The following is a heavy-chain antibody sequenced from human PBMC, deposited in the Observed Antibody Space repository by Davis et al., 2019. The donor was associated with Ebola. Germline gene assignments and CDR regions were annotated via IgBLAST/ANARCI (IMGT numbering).Heavy chain of an antibody. J-gene: IGHJ3*02. D-gene: IGHD3-16*01. V-gene: IGHV4-31*03. CDR3: AREAGGGAFDI. CDR2: IYYSGTT. CDR1: RGSISSGGYY. Sequence: LRLSCSVARGSISSGGYYWNWIRQQPGEGLEWIGIIYYSGTTHYNPSLKSRVIISRDTSKNQFSLKLSSVTAADTAVYYCAREAGGGAFDIWGQGTMITVSS.